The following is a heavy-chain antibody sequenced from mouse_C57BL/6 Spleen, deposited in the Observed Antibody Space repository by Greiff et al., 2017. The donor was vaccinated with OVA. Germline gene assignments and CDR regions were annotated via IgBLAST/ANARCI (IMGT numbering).Heavy chain of an antibody. J-gene: IGHJ2*01. CDR1: GFTFSDYY. D-gene: IGHD3-3*01. CDR3: AREAGTDYFDY. Sequence: DVMLVESAGGLVQPGSSMKLSCTASGFTFSDYYMAWVRQVPEKGLEWVANINYDGSSTYYLDSLKSRFIISRDNAKNILYLQMSSLKSEDTATYYCAREAGTDYFDYWGQGTTLTVSS. CDR2: INYDGSST. V-gene: IGHV5-16*01.